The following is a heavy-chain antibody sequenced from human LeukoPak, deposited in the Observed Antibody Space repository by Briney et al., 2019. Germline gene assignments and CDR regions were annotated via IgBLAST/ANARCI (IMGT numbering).Heavy chain of an antibody. Sequence: RAGGSLRLSCAASGFTFDDYGMSWVRHAPGKGLEWVSGINWNGGSTGYADSVKGRFTISRDNAKKSLYLQMNSLRAEDTALYYCARTSGEYGDWAYWGQGTLVPVSS. D-gene: IGHD4-17*01. CDR2: INWNGGST. CDR3: ARTSGEYGDWAY. V-gene: IGHV3-20*04. J-gene: IGHJ4*02. CDR1: GFTFDDYG.